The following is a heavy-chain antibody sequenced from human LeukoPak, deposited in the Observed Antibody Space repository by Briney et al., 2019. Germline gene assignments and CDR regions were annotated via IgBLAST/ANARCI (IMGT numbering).Heavy chain of an antibody. Sequence: GGSLRLSCAASGFTFSNFWMHWVRQVPGRGPVWVSRINHDGSDTIYADSVRGRFTISRDDAKNTLYLQTNNLRAEDTAVYYCVRGGPSTWSWGQGTLVTVSS. CDR2: INHDGSDT. V-gene: IGHV3-74*01. J-gene: IGHJ5*02. CDR1: GFTFSNFW. D-gene: IGHD2-15*01. CDR3: VRGGPSTWS.